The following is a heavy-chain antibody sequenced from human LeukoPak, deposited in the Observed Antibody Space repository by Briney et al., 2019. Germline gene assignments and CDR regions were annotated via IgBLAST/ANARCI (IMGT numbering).Heavy chain of an antibody. CDR1: GFVFSNYG. CDR2: IWYDGRTK. J-gene: IGHJ4*02. CDR3: AREWGRIAVAGGPGY. V-gene: IGHV3-33*01. Sequence: GGSLRLSCELSGFVFSNYGMHWVREAPGEGLEWVALIWYDGRTKCHADSVRGRFTISRDNSANLLSVQMGSLRVEDTAVYYCAREWGRIAVAGGPGYWGQGALVTVTS. D-gene: IGHD6-19*01.